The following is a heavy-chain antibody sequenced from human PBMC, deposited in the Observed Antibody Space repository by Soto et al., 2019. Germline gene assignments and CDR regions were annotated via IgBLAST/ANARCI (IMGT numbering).Heavy chain of an antibody. Sequence: PGGSLRLSCAASGFTFSSYGMHWVRQAPGKGLEWVSAISGSGGSTYYADSVKGRFTISRDNSKNTLYLQMNSLRAEDTAVYYCAKSLGSNIVVVPAAIPAFDIWGQGTMVTVSS. CDR3: AKSLGSNIVVVPAAIPAFDI. CDR2: ISGSGGST. J-gene: IGHJ3*02. CDR1: GFTFSSYG. V-gene: IGHV3-23*01. D-gene: IGHD2-2*01.